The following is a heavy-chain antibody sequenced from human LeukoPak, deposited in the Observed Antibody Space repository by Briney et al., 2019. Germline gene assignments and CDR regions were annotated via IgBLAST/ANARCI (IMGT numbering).Heavy chain of an antibody. CDR2: ISSSSGSTI. D-gene: IGHD4-17*01. CDR1: GFTFSDYY. V-gene: IGHV3-11*01. J-gene: IGHJ4*02. CDR3: ARGHYGIDY. Sequence: AGGSLRLSRAASGFTFSDYYMSWIRQAPGKGLEWVSYISSSSGSTIYYADSVKGRFTISRDNAKNSLYLQMNSLRAEDTAVYYCARGHYGIDYWGQGTLVTVSS.